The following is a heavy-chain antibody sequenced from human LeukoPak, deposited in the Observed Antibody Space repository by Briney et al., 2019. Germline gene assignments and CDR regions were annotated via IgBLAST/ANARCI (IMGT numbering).Heavy chain of an antibody. CDR2: ISGSGGST. V-gene: IGHV3-23*01. Sequence: GGSLRLSCAASGFTLSSYAMSWVRQAPGKGLEWVSAISGSGGSTYYADSVKGRFTISRDNSKNTLYLQMNSLRAEDTAVYYCAKDGSSWSNYYYYMDVWGKGTTVTVSS. CDR3: AKDGSSWSNYYYYMDV. CDR1: GFTLSSYA. D-gene: IGHD6-13*01. J-gene: IGHJ6*03.